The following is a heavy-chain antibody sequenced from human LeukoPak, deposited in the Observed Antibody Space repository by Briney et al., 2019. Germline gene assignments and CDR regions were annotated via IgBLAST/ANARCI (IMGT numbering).Heavy chain of an antibody. CDR2: IYHSGST. CDR1: GYSISSGYY. D-gene: IGHD1-26*01. CDR3: ARDPRGSCGFDY. Sequence: PSETLSLTCAVSGYSISSGYYWGWIRQPPGKGLEWIGSIYHSGSTYYSPSLKSRVTISVDTSKNQFSLKLSSVTAADTAVYYCARDPRGSCGFDYWGQGTLVTVSS. V-gene: IGHV4-38-2*02. J-gene: IGHJ4*02.